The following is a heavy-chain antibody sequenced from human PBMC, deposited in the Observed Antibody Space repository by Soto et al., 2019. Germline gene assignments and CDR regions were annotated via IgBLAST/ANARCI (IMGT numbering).Heavy chain of an antibody. J-gene: IGHJ3*02. CDR1: GFTFSGSA. CDR3: TRLLSDAFDI. V-gene: IGHV3-73*01. CDR2: IRSKGNSYAT. Sequence: XGSLGLSCAASGFTFSGSAMHWVRQASGKGLEWVGRIRSKGNSYATAYAASVKGRFTISRDDSKNTAYLQMNSLKTEDTAVYYCTRLLSDAFDIWGQGTMVTVSS.